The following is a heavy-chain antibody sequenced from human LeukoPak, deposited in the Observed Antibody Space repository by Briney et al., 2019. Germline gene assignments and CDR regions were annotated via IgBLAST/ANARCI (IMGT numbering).Heavy chain of an antibody. CDR1: GYTFTSYG. CDR2: FSAYNGNT. CDR3: AREPRITIFGVGWKPFDY. V-gene: IGHV1-18*01. Sequence: ASVTVSCTSSGYTFTSYGISWVRQAPGQGLEWMGWFSAYNGNTNYAQKVQGRVTMTTDTSTSTAYMELRSLRSDDTAVYYCAREPRITIFGVGWKPFDYWGQGTLVTVSS. J-gene: IGHJ4*02. D-gene: IGHD3-3*01.